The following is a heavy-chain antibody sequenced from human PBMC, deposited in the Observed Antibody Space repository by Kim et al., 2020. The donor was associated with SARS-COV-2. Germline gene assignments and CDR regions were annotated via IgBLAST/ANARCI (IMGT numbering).Heavy chain of an antibody. CDR3: ARDGVIVATYYFDY. J-gene: IGHJ4*02. V-gene: IGHV1-3*01. D-gene: IGHD5-12*01. Sequence: SQKFQGRVTITRDTSASTAYMELSSLRSEDTAVYYCARDGVIVATYYFDYWGQGTLVTVSS.